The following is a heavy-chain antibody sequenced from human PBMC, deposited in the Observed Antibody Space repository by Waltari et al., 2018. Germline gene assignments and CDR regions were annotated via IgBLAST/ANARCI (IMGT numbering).Heavy chain of an antibody. Sequence: QVQLQESGPGLVKPSETLSLTCTVSGGSISSYYWSWIRQPPGKGLEWIGYIYTSGSTNYNPSLKSRVTISVDTSKNQVSLKLSSVTAADTAVYYCARNGVGATRNWFDPWGQGTLVTVSS. CDR3: ARNGVGATRNWFDP. CDR2: IYTSGST. CDR1: GGSISSYY. J-gene: IGHJ5*02. V-gene: IGHV4-4*09. D-gene: IGHD1-26*01.